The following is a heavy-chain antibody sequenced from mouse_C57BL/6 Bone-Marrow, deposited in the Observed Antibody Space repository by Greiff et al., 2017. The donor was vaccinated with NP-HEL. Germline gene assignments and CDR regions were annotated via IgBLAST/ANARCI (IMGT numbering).Heavy chain of an antibody. V-gene: IGHV1-36*01. CDR3: ARGVDSISAY. Sequence: EVQLQQSGPVLVKPGPSVKISCKASGFTFTDYYMHWVKQSPGQSLEWIGLVYPYNGGTSYNQQFKGKATLTVDTSSRTTYMRLNSLASEESAVYDCARGVDSISAYWGQGTLVTVSA. CDR1: GFTFTDYY. CDR2: VYPYNGGT. D-gene: IGHD2-10*02. J-gene: IGHJ3*01.